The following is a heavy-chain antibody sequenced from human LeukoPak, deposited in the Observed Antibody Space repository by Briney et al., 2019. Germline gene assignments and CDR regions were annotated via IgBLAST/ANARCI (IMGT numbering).Heavy chain of an antibody. CDR1: GYTFTSYY. V-gene: IGHV1-46*01. J-gene: IGHJ3*01. Sequence: HWASVKVSCKASGYTFTSYYMHWVRQAPGQGLEWMGIINPSGGSTSYAQKFQGRVTMTRDTSTSTVYMELSSLRSDDTAVYYCARARPEGFGGNHAFDVWGQGTMVTVSS. D-gene: IGHD4-23*01. CDR2: INPSGGST. CDR3: ARARPEGFGGNHAFDV.